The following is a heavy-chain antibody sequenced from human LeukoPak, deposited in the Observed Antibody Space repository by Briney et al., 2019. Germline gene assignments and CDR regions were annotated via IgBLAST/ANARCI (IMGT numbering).Heavy chain of an antibody. CDR1: GFTFSSYA. J-gene: IGHJ4*02. CDR3: ARGSYGSLY. D-gene: IGHD5-18*01. Sequence: GGSLRLSCAASGFTFSSYALHWVRQAPGKGLEWVAVISYDGTDKYYAGSVKGRFTFSRDNSKNTLYLQMNSLRVEDTAVYYCARGSYGSLYWGQGTLVTVSS. V-gene: IGHV3-30*04. CDR2: ISYDGTDK.